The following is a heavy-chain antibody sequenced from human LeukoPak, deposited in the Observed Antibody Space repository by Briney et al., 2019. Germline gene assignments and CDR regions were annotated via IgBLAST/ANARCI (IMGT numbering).Heavy chain of an antibody. V-gene: IGHV1-8*01. J-gene: IGHJ4*02. CDR2: MNPNSGNT. CDR1: GYTSTSYD. Sequence: GASVKVSCKASGYTSTSYDVNWVRQATGQGLEWIGWMNPNSGNTGYAQKFQGRVTMTRDTSISTAYMELSSLRSEDTAVYYCARALPSSGYFEFDYWGQGTLVTVSS. D-gene: IGHD3-22*01. CDR3: ARALPSSGYFEFDY.